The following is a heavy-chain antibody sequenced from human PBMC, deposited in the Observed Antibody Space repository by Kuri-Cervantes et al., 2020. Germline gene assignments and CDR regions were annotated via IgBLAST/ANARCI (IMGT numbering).Heavy chain of an antibody. J-gene: IGHJ5*02. CDR3: ARDARFGESLNWFDP. D-gene: IGHD3-10*01. Sequence: SETLSLTCTVSGGSISSSSYYWSWIRQPPGKGLEWIGYIYYSGSTNYNPSLKSRVTISVDLSKNQFSLKLSSVTAADTAVYYCARDARFGESLNWFDPWGQGTLVTFSS. CDR2: IYYSGST. V-gene: IGHV4-61*01. CDR1: GGSISSSSYY.